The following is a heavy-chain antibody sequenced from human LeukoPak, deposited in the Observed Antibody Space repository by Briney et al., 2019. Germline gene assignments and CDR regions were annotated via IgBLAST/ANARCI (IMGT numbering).Heavy chain of an antibody. Sequence: PSETLSLTCTVSGGSISSYYWSWIRQPAGKGLEWIGRIYTSGSTNYNPSLKSRVTMSVDTSKNQFSLKLSSVTAADTAVYYCASSFRYNWNGGFDYWGQGTLVTVSS. CDR2: IYTSGST. D-gene: IGHD1-1*01. CDR1: GGSISSYY. J-gene: IGHJ4*02. CDR3: ASSFRYNWNGGFDY. V-gene: IGHV4-4*07.